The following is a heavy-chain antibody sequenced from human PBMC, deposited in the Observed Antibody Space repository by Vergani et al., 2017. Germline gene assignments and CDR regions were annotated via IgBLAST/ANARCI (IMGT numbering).Heavy chain of an antibody. CDR2: ISSSSSYT. J-gene: IGHJ6*03. CDR1: GFTFSDYY. Sequence: QVQLVESGGGLVKPGGSLRLSCAASGFTFSDYYMSWIRQAPGKGLEWVSYISSSSSYTNYADSVKGRFTISRDNAKNSLYLQMNSLRAEDTAVYYCARRYCSGGSCYNYYYDMDVWGKGTTVTVSS. CDR3: ARRYCSGGSCYNYYYDMDV. V-gene: IGHV3-11*06. D-gene: IGHD2-15*01.